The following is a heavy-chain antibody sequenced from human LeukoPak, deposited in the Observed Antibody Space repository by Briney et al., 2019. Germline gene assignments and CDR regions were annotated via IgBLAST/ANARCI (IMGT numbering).Heavy chain of an antibody. CDR3: ARCRSGSYLYYYYYYYMDV. CDR1: GYTFTGYY. D-gene: IGHD1-26*01. V-gene: IGHV1-2*02. J-gene: IGHJ6*03. CDR2: INPNSGGT. Sequence: ASVKVSCKASGYTFTGYYMHWVRQAPGQGLEWMGWINPNSGGTNYAQKFQGRVTMTRDTSISTAYMELSRLRSDDTAVYYCARCRSGSYLYYYYYYYMDVWGKGTTVTISS.